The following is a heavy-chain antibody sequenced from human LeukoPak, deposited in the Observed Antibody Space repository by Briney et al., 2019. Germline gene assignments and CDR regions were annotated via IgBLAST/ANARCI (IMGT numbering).Heavy chain of an antibody. V-gene: IGHV3-74*01. J-gene: IGHJ4*01. CDR2: ISGDGSVT. CDR3: ARYSSSSGGASYYLDY. D-gene: IGHD6-6*01. CDR1: GFTLRNYW. Sequence: GGSLRLSCTASGFTLRNYWMHWVLQVPGKRLVWVSRISGDGSVTNYADSVQGRFTISRDNAKNILYLQINSLRSEDTAVYYCARYSSSSGGASYYLDYWGHGTLVTVSS.